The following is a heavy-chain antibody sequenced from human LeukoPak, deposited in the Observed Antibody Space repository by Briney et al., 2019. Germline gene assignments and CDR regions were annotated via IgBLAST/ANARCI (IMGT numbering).Heavy chain of an antibody. J-gene: IGHJ5*02. Sequence: PGGSLRLSCAASGFTVSSNYMSWVRQAPGEGLEWVSVIYSGGSTYYADSVKGRFTISRDNSKNTLYLQMNSLRAEDTAVYYCARGDGFGMRRNWFDPWGQGTLVTVSS. CDR2: IYSGGST. CDR1: GFTVSSNY. D-gene: IGHD3-10*01. CDR3: ARGDGFGMRRNWFDP. V-gene: IGHV3-66*01.